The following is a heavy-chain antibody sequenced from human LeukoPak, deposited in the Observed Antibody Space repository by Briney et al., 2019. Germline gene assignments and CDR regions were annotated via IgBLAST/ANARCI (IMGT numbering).Heavy chain of an antibody. CDR1: GFTVSSIH. Sequence: GGSLRLSCAASGFTVSSIHMVWVRQAPGKGLEWVPVTYTGGNSYYADSVKGRFIISRDISKNTLYLQMNSLRAEDSALYCCARGGRGSAAVVAPRSFDIWGQGTMVTVSS. CDR2: TYTGGNS. D-gene: IGHD3-22*01. J-gene: IGHJ3*02. V-gene: IGHV3-53*01. CDR3: ARGGRGSAAVVAPRSFDI.